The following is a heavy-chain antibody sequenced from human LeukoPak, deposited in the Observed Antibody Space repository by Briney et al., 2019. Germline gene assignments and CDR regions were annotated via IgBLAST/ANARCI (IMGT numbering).Heavy chain of an antibody. J-gene: IGHJ4*02. CDR1: GYTFTSYA. V-gene: IGHV1-3*01. CDR2: INAGNGNT. CDR3: ARGTAVPGSYYFDY. D-gene: IGHD6-19*01. Sequence: ASVTVSCKASGYTFTSYAMHWVRQAPGQRLEWMGWINAGNGNTKYSQKFQGRVTITRDTSASTAYMERSSLRSEDTAVYYCARGTAVPGSYYFDYWGQGTLVTVSS.